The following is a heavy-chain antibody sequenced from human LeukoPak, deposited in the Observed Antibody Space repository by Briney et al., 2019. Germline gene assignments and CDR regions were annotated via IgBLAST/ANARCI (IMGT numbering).Heavy chain of an antibody. Sequence: GGSLRLSCAASGFTFTDDYMNWVRQAPGKGLEWISYISSSGTTIYYADSVKGRFTISRDNAKNSLYLQMNSLRAEDTAVYYCARDYYSSGWYETRPFDYWGQGTLVTVSS. CDR2: ISSSGTTI. CDR3: ARDYYSSGWYETRPFDY. J-gene: IGHJ4*02. CDR1: GFTFTDDY. D-gene: IGHD6-13*01. V-gene: IGHV3-11*04.